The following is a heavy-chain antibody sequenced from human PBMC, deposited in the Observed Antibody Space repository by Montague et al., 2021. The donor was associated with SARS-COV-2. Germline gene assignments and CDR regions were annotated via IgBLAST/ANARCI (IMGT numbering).Heavy chain of an antibody. Sequence: PAVVKPTQTLTLTCTFSGFSLSTSGMCVSWIRQPPGKALEWLALIDWDDDKYYSTSLKTRLTISKDTSKNQVVLTMTNMDPVNTATYYCARIFDSSWPTFDYWGQGTLVTVSS. J-gene: IGHJ4*02. CDR2: IDWDDDK. CDR1: GFSLSTSGMC. CDR3: ARIFDSSWPTFDY. D-gene: IGHD6-13*01. V-gene: IGHV2-70*01.